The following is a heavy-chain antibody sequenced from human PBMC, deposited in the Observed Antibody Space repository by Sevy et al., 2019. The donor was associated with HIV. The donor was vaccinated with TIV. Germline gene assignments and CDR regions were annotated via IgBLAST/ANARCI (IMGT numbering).Heavy chain of an antibody. CDR2: ISSSSGTI. Sequence: GGSLRLSSAASGFTFSAYSMTWVRQAPGKGLEWVSYISSSSGTIYYADSVKGQFTISRDNAKSSLYLQMNGLRAEDTAVYYCARAGGDCYSKNECWFVSWGQGTLVTVSS. V-gene: IGHV3-48*01. CDR1: GFTFSAYS. CDR3: ARAGGDCYSKNECWFVS. J-gene: IGHJ5*01. D-gene: IGHD2-21*01.